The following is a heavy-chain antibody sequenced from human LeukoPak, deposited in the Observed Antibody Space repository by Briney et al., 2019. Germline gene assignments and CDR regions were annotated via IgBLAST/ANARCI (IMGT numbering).Heavy chain of an antibody. J-gene: IGHJ4*02. Sequence: GGSLRLSCAASGFIFSSYAMSWVRQAPGKGLEWVSTISGSGGSTYYADSVKGRFTISRDNSKNTLYLQMNNLRDEDTGSYYCARDSWALDYWGQGTLVTVSS. CDR3: ARDSWALDY. D-gene: IGHD1-26*01. V-gene: IGHV3-23*01. CDR2: ISGSGGST. CDR1: GFIFSSYA.